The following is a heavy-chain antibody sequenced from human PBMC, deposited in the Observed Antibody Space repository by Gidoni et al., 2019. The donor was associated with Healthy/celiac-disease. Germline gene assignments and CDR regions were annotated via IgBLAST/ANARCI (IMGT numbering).Heavy chain of an antibody. J-gene: IGHJ4*02. CDR2: IIPIFGTA. Sequence: QVQLVQSGAEVKKPGSSVKVSCKASGGTFSSYAISWVRQAPGQGLEWMGGIIPIFGTANYAQKFQGRVTITADESTSTAYMELSSLRSEDTAVYYCARTYCSGGSCYSSAFDYWGQGTLVTVSS. CDR3: ARTYCSGGSCYSSAFDY. D-gene: IGHD2-15*01. CDR1: GGTFSSYA. V-gene: IGHV1-69*01.